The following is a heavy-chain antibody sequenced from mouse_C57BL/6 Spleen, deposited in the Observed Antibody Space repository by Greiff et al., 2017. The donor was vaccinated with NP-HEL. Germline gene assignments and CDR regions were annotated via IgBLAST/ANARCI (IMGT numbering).Heavy chain of an antibody. CDR3: ARRYGSSCYFDY. CDR1: GYTFTDYN. Sequence: EVQLQESGPELVKPGASVKIPCKASGYTFTDYNMDWVKQSHGKSLEWIGDINPNNGGTIYNQKFKGKATLTVDKSSSTAYMELRSLTSEDTAVYYCARRYGSSCYFDYWGQGTTLTVSS. CDR2: INPNNGGT. D-gene: IGHD1-1*01. J-gene: IGHJ2*01. V-gene: IGHV1-18*01.